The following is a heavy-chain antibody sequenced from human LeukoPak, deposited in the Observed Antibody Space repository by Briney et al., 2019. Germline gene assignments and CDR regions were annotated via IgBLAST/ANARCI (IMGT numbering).Heavy chain of an antibody. CDR1: GGSISSSSYY. Sequence: SETLSLTCTVSGGSISSSSYYWGWIRQPPGKGLEWIGSIYSGSTYYNPSLKSRVTISVDTSKNQFSLKLSSVTAADTAVYYCARRVVVTAIDYWGQGTLVTVSS. CDR3: ARRVVVTAIDY. V-gene: IGHV4-39*01. CDR2: IYSGST. D-gene: IGHD2-21*02. J-gene: IGHJ4*02.